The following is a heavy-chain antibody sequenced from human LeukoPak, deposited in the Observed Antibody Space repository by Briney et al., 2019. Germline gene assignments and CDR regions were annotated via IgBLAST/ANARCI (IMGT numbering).Heavy chain of an antibody. CDR1: GFTFSSYG. CDR3: AARGDCGGDCYGY. CDR2: ISYDGSNK. Sequence: GRSLRLSCAASGFTFSSYGMHWVRQAPGKGLEWVAVISYDGSNKYYADSVEGRFTISRDNSKNTLYLQMNSLRAEDTAVYYCAARGDCGGDCYGYWGQGTLVTVSS. V-gene: IGHV3-30*03. J-gene: IGHJ4*02. D-gene: IGHD2-21*01.